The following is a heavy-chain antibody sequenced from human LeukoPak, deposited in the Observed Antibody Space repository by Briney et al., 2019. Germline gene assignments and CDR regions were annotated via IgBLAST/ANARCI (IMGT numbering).Heavy chain of an antibody. D-gene: IGHD3-3*01. J-gene: IGHJ4*02. CDR1: GGTFSSYA. CDR2: ISAYNGNT. CDR3: AREDFWSGYYGY. V-gene: IGHV1-18*01. Sequence: ASVKVSCKASGGTFSSYAISWVRQAPGQGLEWMGWISAYNGNTNYAQKLQGRVTMTTDTSTSTAYMELRSLRSDDTAVYYCAREDFWSGYYGYWGQGTLVTVSS.